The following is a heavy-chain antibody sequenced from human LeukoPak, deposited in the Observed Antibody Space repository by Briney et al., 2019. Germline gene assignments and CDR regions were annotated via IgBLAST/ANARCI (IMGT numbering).Heavy chain of an antibody. CDR2: IKQDGSEK. CDR3: ARDGYSSSWYGFDYYYYYMDV. CDR1: GFTFSSYW. J-gene: IGHJ6*03. V-gene: IGHV3-7*01. D-gene: IGHD6-13*01. Sequence: GGSLRLSCAASGFTFSSYWMSWVRQAPGKGLEWVANIKQDGSEKYYVDSVKGRFTISRDNAKNSLYLQMNGLRAEDTAVYYCARDGYSSSWYGFDYYYYYMDVWGKGTTVTVSS.